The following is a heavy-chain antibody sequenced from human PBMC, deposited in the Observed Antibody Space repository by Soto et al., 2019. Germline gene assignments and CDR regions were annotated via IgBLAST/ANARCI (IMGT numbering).Heavy chain of an antibody. J-gene: IGHJ6*02. D-gene: IGHD3-10*01. V-gene: IGHV1-69*01. Sequence: QVQLVQSGAEVKKPGSSVKVSCKASGGTFSSYAISWVRQAPGQGLEWMGGIIPIFGTANYAQKFQGRVTITADESTSTDYMELSSLRSEDTAVYYWARGGGPDYYGSGSYYYYYGMDVWGQGTTVTVSS. CDR3: ARGGGPDYYGSGSYYYYYGMDV. CDR1: GGTFSSYA. CDR2: IIPIFGTA.